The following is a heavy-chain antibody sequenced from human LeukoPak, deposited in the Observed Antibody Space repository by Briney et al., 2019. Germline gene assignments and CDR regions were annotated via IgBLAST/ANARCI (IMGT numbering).Heavy chain of an antibody. Sequence: GGSLRLSCAASGYTFSNYEMNWVRQAPGKGLEWVSYISGTGSTIYYADFVKGRFTISRDNAKNSPYLQMNSLRAEDTAVYYCARTFDNWGQGTLVTVSS. CDR2: ISGTGSTI. V-gene: IGHV3-48*03. CDR3: ARTFDN. CDR1: GYTFSNYE. J-gene: IGHJ4*02.